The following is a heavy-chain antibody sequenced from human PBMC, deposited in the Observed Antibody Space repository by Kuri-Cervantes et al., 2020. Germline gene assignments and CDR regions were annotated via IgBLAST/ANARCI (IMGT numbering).Heavy chain of an antibody. CDR1: GYIFSSYG. J-gene: IGHJ4*02. D-gene: IGHD4-23*01. V-gene: IGHV3-30*05. CDR3: AREWLRPDYGGNSRGFGY. Sequence: GESLKISCAASGYIFSSYGMSWVRQAPGKGLEWVAAISYDGSNKYYADSVKGRFSISRDNSKNTLYLQMNSLRAEDTAVYYCAREWLRPDYGGNSRGFGYWGQGTLVTVSS. CDR2: ISYDGSNK.